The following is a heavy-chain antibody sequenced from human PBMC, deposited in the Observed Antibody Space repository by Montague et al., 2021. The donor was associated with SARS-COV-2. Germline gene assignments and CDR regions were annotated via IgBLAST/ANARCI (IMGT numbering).Heavy chain of an antibody. J-gene: IGHJ3*02. D-gene: IGHD3-9*01. V-gene: IGHV4-34*01. CDR2: INQGGAP. CDR3: ARGRPVQGSFRHFDSISSGALDI. Sequence: SETLSLTCAVSRGSFSNYYWTWIRQSPGKGLEWIGEINQGGAPNYTPSLKSRVTISLDTSKKQISLKLNSVTVADMAVFLCARGRPVQGSFRHFDSISSGALDIWAQGSLVIVSS. CDR1: RGSFSNYY.